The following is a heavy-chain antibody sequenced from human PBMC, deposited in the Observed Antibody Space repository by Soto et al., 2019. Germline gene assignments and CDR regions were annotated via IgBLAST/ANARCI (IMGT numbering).Heavy chain of an antibody. J-gene: IGHJ6*02. CDR1: GGSISSGGYS. V-gene: IGHV4-30-2*01. CDR2: IYHSGST. CDR3: ARTNYGDYGYGMDV. Sequence: QLQLQESGSGLVKPSQTLSLTCAVSGGSISSGGYSWSWIRQPPGKGLEWIGHIYHSGSTYYNPSLKSRVTISVDRSKNQFSLKLSSVTAADTAVYYCARTNYGDYGYGMDVWGQGTTVTVSS. D-gene: IGHD4-17*01.